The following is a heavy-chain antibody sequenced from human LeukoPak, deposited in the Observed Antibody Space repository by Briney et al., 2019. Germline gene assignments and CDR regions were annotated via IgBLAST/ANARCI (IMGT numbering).Heavy chain of an antibody. CDR1: GFTFSSYA. Sequence: AGGSLSLSCAASGFTFSSYAMSWVRQAPGKGLEWVSAISGSGGSTYYADSVKGRFTISRDSSKNTLYLQMNSLRAEDTAVYYCAKGQRVRVTRILRPFDYSGQGSLPTVSS. V-gene: IGHV3-23*01. CDR3: AKGQRVRVTRILRPFDY. D-gene: IGHD3-10*01. CDR2: ISGSGGST. J-gene: IGHJ4*02.